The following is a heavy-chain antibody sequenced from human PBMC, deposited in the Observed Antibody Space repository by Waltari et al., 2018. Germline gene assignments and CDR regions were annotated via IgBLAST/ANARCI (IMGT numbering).Heavy chain of an antibody. D-gene: IGHD2-8*02. CDR2: INHGGNT. Sequence: QVQLQQWGAGLLQPSETLSLTCALYGGSFHGYYWGWIRQPPGKGLEWIGEINHGGNTNHNPSLRSRVTMLVDTSKSQFSLKLNSVTAADTAVYYCVRLEDCTGPGGNCYSGDSFAMDVWGQGTTVTVSS. V-gene: IGHV4-34*02. CDR1: GGSFHGYY. J-gene: IGHJ6*02. CDR3: VRLEDCTGPGGNCYSGDSFAMDV.